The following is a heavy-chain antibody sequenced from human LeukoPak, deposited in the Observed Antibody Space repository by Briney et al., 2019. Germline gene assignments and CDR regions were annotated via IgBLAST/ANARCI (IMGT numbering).Heavy chain of an antibody. J-gene: IGHJ4*02. Sequence: PGGSLRLSCAASGFPFSNHWMTWGRQAPGRGLEWVASTNEDGTQKYYVDSVKGRFTISRDNARNSLFLQMNDLRTEDTAVYACARHKPGVHALAYWGQGVLVTVSS. V-gene: IGHV3-7*01. CDR2: TNEDGTQK. CDR1: GFPFSNHW. CDR3: ARHKPGVHALAY.